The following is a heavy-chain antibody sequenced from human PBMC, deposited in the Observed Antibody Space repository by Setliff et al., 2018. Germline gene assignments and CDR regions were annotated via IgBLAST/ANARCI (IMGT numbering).Heavy chain of an antibody. CDR3: ARTGTYRYFDY. Sequence: SETLSLTCKVSGYSMNSGVYYWAWIRQPPGKGLEWIGRIYSGGTTYYNSSLKSRVTISVDTSKSQFSLRLNSVTAADTAVYHCARTGTYRYFDYWGRGTLVTVSS. CDR1: GYSMNSGVYY. D-gene: IGHD1-1*01. CDR2: IYSGGTT. V-gene: IGHV4-39*01. J-gene: IGHJ4*02.